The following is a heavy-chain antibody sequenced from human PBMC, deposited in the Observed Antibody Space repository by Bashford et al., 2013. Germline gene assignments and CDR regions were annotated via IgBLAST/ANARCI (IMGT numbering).Heavy chain of an antibody. V-gene: IGHV4-59*01. D-gene: IGHD1-26*01. CDR3: ARALGSGSYYYFDY. J-gene: IGHJ4*02. CDR1: GGSISSYY. Sequence: SETLSLTCTVSGGSISSYYWSWIRQPPGKGLEWIGYIYYSGSTNYNPSLKSRVTISVDTSKNQFSLKLSSVTAADTAVYYCARALGSGSYYYFDYWGQGTLVTVSS. CDR2: IYYSGST.